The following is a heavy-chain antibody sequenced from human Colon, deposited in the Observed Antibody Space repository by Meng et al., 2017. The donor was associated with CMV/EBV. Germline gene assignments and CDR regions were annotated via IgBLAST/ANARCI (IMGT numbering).Heavy chain of an antibody. Sequence: VSCGSISSSNWWSWVRQPPGKGLEWIGEIYHSGSTNYNPSLKSRVTISVEKSKNQFSLKLSSVTAADTAVYYCARLPAAERGSWFDPWGQGTLVTVSS. CDR2: IYHSGST. D-gene: IGHD2-2*01. CDR1: CGSISSSNW. J-gene: IGHJ5*02. CDR3: ARLPAAERGSWFDP. V-gene: IGHV4-4*02.